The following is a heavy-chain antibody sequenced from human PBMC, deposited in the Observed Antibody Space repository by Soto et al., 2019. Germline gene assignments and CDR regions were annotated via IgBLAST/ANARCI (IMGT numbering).Heavy chain of an antibody. J-gene: IGHJ4*02. D-gene: IGHD6-6*01. V-gene: IGHV4-59*01. CDR2: SIYIGGP. CDR1: GGSISGYY. CDR3: TRVVGSSGWSDY. Sequence: KTSETLSLTCTVSGGSISGYYWSWIRQPPGKGLEWIGYSIYIGGPIYNPSLKSRVTISIDTSKNQFSLKLSSVTAADTAVYYCTRVVGSSGWSDYWGQGTLVTVSS.